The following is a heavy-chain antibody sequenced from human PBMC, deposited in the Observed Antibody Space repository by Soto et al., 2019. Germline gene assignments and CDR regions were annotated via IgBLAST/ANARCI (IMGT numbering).Heavy chain of an antibody. V-gene: IGHV3-23*03. CDR1: GFTFSSYA. D-gene: IGHD3-22*01. CDR3: AKDSAVITTNWYFDL. Sequence: GGSLRLSCAASGFTFSSYAMSWVRQAPGKGLEWVAVISCGGGSTYYADSVKGRFTISRDNSKNTLYLQMNSLRAEDTAVYYFAKDSAVITTNWYFDLWGRGTLVTVS. J-gene: IGHJ2*01. CDR2: ISCGGGST.